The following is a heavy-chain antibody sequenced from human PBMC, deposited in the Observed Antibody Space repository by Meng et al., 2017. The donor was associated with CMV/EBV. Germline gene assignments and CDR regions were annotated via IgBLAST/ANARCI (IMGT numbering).Heavy chain of an antibody. J-gene: IGHJ4*02. CDR2: ISGSGDST. Sequence: IFSCYAMSWVRQDLGKGLEWVSAISGSGDSTYYADSVKGRFTISRDTSKHTLYLQMNSLRAEDTALYYCAKDPLTYTYGHGGNYFDYWGQGTLVTVSS. CDR1: IFSCYA. V-gene: IGHV3-23*01. D-gene: IGHD5-18*01. CDR3: AKDPLTYTYGHGGNYFDY.